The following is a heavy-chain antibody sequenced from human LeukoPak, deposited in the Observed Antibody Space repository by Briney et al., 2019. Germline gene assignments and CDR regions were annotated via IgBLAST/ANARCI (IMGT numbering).Heavy chain of an antibody. D-gene: IGHD6-13*01. CDR3: ARNSAGNDY. CDR1: GFTFSTYW. V-gene: IGHV3-7*01. CDR2: IKQDGSEK. Sequence: PGGSLRLSCAASGFTFSTYWMSSVRQAPGKGLGWVANIKQDGSEKYVDSVKGRFTISRDNAKNSLYLQMNSLRAEDTAMYYCARNSAGNDYWGQGTLVTVSS. J-gene: IGHJ4*02.